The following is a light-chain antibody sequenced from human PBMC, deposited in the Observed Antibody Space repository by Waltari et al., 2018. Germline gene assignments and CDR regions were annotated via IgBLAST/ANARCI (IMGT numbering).Light chain of an antibody. J-gene: IGLJ2*01. CDR2: DVS. CDR1: GSDDGGYYY. Sequence: QSALTQPPSVSGSPGQSVTISCTRTGSDDGGYYYVSWYQQHPGKAHKRMIYDVSKRPSGVPDRFSGSKSGNTASLTISGLQAEDEADYYCCSYAGSYTFEVFGGGTKLTVL. V-gene: IGLV2-11*01. CDR3: CSYAGSYTFEV.